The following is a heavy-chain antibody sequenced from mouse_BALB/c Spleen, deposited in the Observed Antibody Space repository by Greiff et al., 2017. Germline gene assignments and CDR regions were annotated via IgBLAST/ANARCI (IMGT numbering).Heavy chain of an antibody. CDR2: ISSGSSTI. V-gene: IGHV5-17*02. CDR1: GFTFSSFG. CDR3: ATGRDY. D-gene: IGHD4-1*01. Sequence: EVQVVESGGGLVQPGGSRKLSCAASGFTFSSFGMHWVRQAPEKGLEWVAYISSGSSTIYYADTVKGRFTISRDNPKNTLFLQMTSLRSEDTAMYYCATGRDYWGQGTTLRVSS. J-gene: IGHJ2*01.